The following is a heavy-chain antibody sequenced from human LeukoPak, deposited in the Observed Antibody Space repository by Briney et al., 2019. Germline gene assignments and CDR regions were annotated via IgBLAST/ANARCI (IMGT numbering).Heavy chain of an antibody. V-gene: IGHV4-39*07. CDR1: GGTISSSSYY. Sequence: SETLSLTCTVSGGTISSSSYYWGWIRQPPGKGLEWIGSIYYSGSTCYNPSLKSRVTISVDTSKNQFSLKLSSVTAADTAVYYCARIENGWFDPWGQGTLVTVSS. D-gene: IGHD2-8*01. J-gene: IGHJ5*02. CDR3: ARIENGWFDP. CDR2: IYYSGST.